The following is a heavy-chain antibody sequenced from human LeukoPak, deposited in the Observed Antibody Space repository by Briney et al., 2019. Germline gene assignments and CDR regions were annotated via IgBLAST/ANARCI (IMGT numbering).Heavy chain of an antibody. CDR3: ASSLPLLFDY. CDR1: GGSFSGYY. J-gene: IGHJ4*02. V-gene: IGHV4-34*01. Sequence: SETLSLTCAVYGGSFSGYYWSWIRQPPGKGLEWIGEINHSGSTNYNPSLKSRVTISVDTSKNQFSLKLSSVTAADTAVYYCASSLPLLFDYWGQGTLVTVSS. CDR2: INHSGST.